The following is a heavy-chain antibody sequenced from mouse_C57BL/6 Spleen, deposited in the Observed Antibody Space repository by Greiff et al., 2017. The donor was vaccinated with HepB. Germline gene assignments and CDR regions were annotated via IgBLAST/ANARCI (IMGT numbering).Heavy chain of an antibody. CDR1: GFNFTDYY. CDR2: IDPEDGET. Sequence: EVQRVESGAELVKPGASVKLSCTASGFNFTDYYMHWVKQRTEQGLEWIGRIDPEDGETKYAPKFQGKATITEDTSSNTAYLQLSSLTSEDTAVYYCARRGGSSPFAYWGKGTLVTVSA. CDR3: ARRGGSSPFAY. J-gene: IGHJ3*01. V-gene: IGHV14-2*01. D-gene: IGHD1-1*01.